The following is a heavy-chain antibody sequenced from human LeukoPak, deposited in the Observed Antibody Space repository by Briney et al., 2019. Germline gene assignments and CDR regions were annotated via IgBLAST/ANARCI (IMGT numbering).Heavy chain of an antibody. J-gene: IGHJ4*02. D-gene: IGHD6-13*01. Sequence: PGGSLRLSCAASGFTFSSHSMNWVRQAPGKGLEWVSSISTSSSYIYYADSVKGRFTISRDNSKNTLYLQMNSLRAEDTAVYYCCSSSWYIGPFDYWGQGTLVTVSS. CDR2: ISTSSSYI. V-gene: IGHV3-21*04. CDR3: CSSSWYIGPFDY. CDR1: GFTFSSHS.